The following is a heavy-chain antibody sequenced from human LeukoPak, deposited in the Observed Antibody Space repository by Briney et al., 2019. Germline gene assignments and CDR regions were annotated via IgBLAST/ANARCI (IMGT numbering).Heavy chain of an antibody. V-gene: IGHV4-34*01. CDR2: IYYSGST. CDR1: GGSFSGYY. D-gene: IGHD6-13*01. CDR3: ARYPVYSSRPHNWFDP. J-gene: IGHJ5*02. Sequence: SETLSLNCAVYGGSFSGYYWGWIRKPPGKGLEWIGSIYYSGSTYYNPSLKSRVTISVDTSKNQFFLKLSSVTAADTAVYYCARYPVYSSRPHNWFDPWGQGTLVTVSS.